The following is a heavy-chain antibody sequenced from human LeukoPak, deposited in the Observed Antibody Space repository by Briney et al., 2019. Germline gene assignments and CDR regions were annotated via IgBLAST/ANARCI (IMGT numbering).Heavy chain of an antibody. CDR3: ASDSSGWYLGGPSDY. Sequence: PSETLSLTCAVSGYSISSGYYWGWIRQPPGKGLEWVGSIYHSGSTYYNPSLKSRVTISVDTSKNQFSLKLSSVTAADTAVYYCASDSSGWYLGGPSDYWGQGTLVTVSS. V-gene: IGHV4-38-2*01. J-gene: IGHJ4*02. D-gene: IGHD6-19*01. CDR1: GYSISSGYY. CDR2: IYHSGST.